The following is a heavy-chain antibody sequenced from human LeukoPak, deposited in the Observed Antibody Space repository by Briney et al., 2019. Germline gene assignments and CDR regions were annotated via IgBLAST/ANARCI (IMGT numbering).Heavy chain of an antibody. CDR2: IIPIFGTA. J-gene: IGHJ5*02. CDR3: ARELKEYSSSSYNWFDP. V-gene: IGHV1-69*05. Sequence: ASVKVSCKASGGTFSSYAISWVRQAPGQGLEWMGGIIPIFGTANYAQKFQGRVTITTDESTSTAYMELSSLRSEDTAVYYCARELKEYSSSSYNWFDPWGQGTLVTVFS. CDR1: GGTFSSYA. D-gene: IGHD6-6*01.